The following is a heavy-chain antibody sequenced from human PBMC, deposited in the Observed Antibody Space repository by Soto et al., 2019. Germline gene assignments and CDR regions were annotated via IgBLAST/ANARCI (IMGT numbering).Heavy chain of an antibody. V-gene: IGHV4-34*01. CDR3: ARGGYGDYSAYYFDY. D-gene: IGHD4-17*01. Sequence: QVQLQQWGAGLLKPSETLFLTCAVYGGSFSCYYWSWIRQPPRKGLAWSGELNHSGSTNYNPSLKSRVTISVDTSKNQFSLKLSSVTAADTAVYYCARGGYGDYSAYYFDYWGQGTLVTVSS. CDR2: LNHSGST. CDR1: GGSFSCYY. J-gene: IGHJ4*02.